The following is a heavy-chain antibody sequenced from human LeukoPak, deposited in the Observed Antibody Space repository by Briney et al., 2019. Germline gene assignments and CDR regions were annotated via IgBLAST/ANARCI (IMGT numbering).Heavy chain of an antibody. D-gene: IGHD3-22*01. CDR3: VRGRNDRPYYFDY. J-gene: IGHJ4*02. Sequence: PSEPLSLTCTVSGDSVSRSYWGWIRQSAGKGLEWIGCIYAAESSKYNPSLRGRVSISIDTSASQFSLRLTSMTAADTAVYYCVRGRNDRPYYFDYWGQGVLVTVSS. V-gene: IGHV4-4*07. CDR1: GDSVSRSY. CDR2: IYAAESS.